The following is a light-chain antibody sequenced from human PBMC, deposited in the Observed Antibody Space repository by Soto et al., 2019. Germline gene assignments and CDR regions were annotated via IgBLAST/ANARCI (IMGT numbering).Light chain of an antibody. CDR3: QQYKSYWT. J-gene: IGKJ1*01. CDR2: QAS. V-gene: IGKV1-5*03. CDR1: QSIGSW. Sequence: DFQMTQSPSTLSASVGDRVTITCRAGQSIGSWLAWYQQKPGKAPRLLIYQASTLESGVPSRFSGSESGTDFTLTISSLQPDVFATYYCQQYKSYWTFGQGTKVEIK.